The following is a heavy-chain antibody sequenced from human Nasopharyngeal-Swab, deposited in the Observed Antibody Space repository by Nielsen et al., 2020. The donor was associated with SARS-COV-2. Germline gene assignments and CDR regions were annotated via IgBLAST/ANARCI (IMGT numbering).Heavy chain of an antibody. D-gene: IGHD3-10*01. CDR2: IYPGDSDT. Sequence: GESLKISCQGSGYSFSTYWIAWVRQMPGKGLEWMGIIYPGDSDTRYSPSFQGQVTISADKSISTAYLQWSSLKASDTAMYYCARHGSPLYGSGPMSNWGQGTLVTVSS. CDR1: GYSFSTYW. J-gene: IGHJ4*02. CDR3: ARHGSPLYGSGPMSN. V-gene: IGHV5-51*01.